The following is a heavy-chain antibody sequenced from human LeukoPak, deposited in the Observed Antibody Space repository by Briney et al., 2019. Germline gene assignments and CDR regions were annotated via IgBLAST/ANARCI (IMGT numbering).Heavy chain of an antibody. D-gene: IGHD6-13*01. V-gene: IGHV4-59*01. CDR3: AREEGIATSGALEY. Sequence: SETMSLTCSVSGDSITDYYWSWIRQPPGKGLEWIGFIYHSGNTNYNPSLSTRVTMSVDTSRTQISLNLRSVTAADTAVYYCAREEGIATSGALEYWGQGILVTVSS. CDR1: GDSITDYY. J-gene: IGHJ4*02. CDR2: IYHSGNT.